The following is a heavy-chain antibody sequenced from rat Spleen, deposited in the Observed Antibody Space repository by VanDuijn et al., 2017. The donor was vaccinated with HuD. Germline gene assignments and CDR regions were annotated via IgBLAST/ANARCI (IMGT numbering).Heavy chain of an antibody. CDR3: ARYRDSYGHVGIFDY. D-gene: IGHD1-12*01. Sequence: EVQLQESGPGLVKPSQSLSLTCSVTGPSISSSYRWNWIRRFPENKMEWMGYIGYSGSTGYNPSLKTRISITRDTSKNQFFLQLNSVTTEDTATYYCARYRDSYGHVGIFDYWGQGVMVTVSS. CDR2: IGYSGST. CDR1: GPSISSSY. V-gene: IGHV3-1*01. J-gene: IGHJ2*01.